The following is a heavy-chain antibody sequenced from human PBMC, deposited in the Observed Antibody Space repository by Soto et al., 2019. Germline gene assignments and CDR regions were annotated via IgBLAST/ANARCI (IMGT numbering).Heavy chain of an antibody. V-gene: IGHV3-15*07. Sequence: EVRLVESGGGLVKPGGSLRLSCAASGFAFDNAWMTWVRLAPGRGLEWVGRIKRDIDGGTIDYAAPVKGRFTVSRDDSRNTLYLQMDSLKSEDTAVYFCTTGGGGAYPFDIWGQGTHVTVSS. CDR2: IKRDIDGGTI. D-gene: IGHD2-15*01. CDR3: TTGGGGAYPFDI. CDR1: GFAFDNAW. J-gene: IGHJ4*02.